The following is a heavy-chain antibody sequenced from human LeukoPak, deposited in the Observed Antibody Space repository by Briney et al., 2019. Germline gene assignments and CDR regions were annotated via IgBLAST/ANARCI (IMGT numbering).Heavy chain of an antibody. J-gene: IGHJ6*02. CDR1: GYSFTNYC. V-gene: IGHV5-51*01. CDR2: IFPGDSDT. Sequence: KDGESLKISCKAIGYSFTNYCIAWVRQMPGKGLEWMGIIFPGDSDTTYSPSFQGQVTISVDNSISTAYLQWSSLKASDTAKYYCARTEYREYYYYYIDVWGQGNTVTVSS. D-gene: IGHD2/OR15-2a*01. CDR3: ARTEYREYYYYYIDV.